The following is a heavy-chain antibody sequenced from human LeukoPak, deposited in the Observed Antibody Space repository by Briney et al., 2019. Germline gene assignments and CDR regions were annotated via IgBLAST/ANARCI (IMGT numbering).Heavy chain of an antibody. Sequence: GGSLRLSCATSGFNFDRYTMHWVRQAPGKGLEWVSLAGWAGGTTFYSDSVRGRFTISRDSGRKSVYLQMNSLTTDDTAFYFCAKELDTMFFDYWGQGALVTVSS. CDR2: AGWAGGTT. CDR1: GFNFDRYT. D-gene: IGHD3-10*02. CDR3: AKELDTMFFDY. V-gene: IGHV3-43*01. J-gene: IGHJ4*02.